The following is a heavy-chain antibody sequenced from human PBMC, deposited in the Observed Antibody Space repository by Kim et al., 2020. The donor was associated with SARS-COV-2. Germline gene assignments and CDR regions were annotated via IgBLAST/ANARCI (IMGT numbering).Heavy chain of an antibody. CDR1: GFTFSTYA. Sequence: GGSLRLSCAASGFTFSTYAMSWVRQAPGKGLEWVSSIRIRVVITFYADSVKGRFTISRDNSKNTVYLQMNSLRVEDTAIYYCAKAGVGDYVDPDYWGPGTLVTVSS. D-gene: IGHD4-17*01. CDR3: AKAGVGDYVDPDY. V-gene: IGHV3-23*01. CDR2: IRIRVVIT. J-gene: IGHJ4*02.